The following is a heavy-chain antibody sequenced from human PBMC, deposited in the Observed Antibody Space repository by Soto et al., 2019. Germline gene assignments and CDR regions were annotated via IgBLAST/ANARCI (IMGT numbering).Heavy chain of an antibody. J-gene: IGHJ6*02. CDR3: ARGRYSYGSLGYGMDV. Sequence: SVKVSGKASGGTFSSYAISWVRQAPGQGLEWMGGIIPIFGTANYAQKFQGRVTITADKSTSTAYMELSSLRSEDTAVYYCARGRYSYGSLGYGMDVWGQGTTVTVSS. V-gene: IGHV1-69*06. D-gene: IGHD5-18*01. CDR1: GGTFSSYA. CDR2: IIPIFGTA.